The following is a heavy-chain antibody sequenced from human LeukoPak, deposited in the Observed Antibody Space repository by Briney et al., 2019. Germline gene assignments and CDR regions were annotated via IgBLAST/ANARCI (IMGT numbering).Heavy chain of an antibody. CDR1: GYSLTNHF. Sequence: SETLSLTCGVYGYSLTNHFWIWLRQPPGKGLEWTGEILHNGATNYNPSLKSRVTISVDTSKNQFFLKLSSVTAADTAVYYCARGPAAIHPWGQGTLVTVSS. D-gene: IGHD2-2*01. V-gene: IGHV4-34*12. CDR2: ILHNGAT. CDR3: ARGPAAIHP. J-gene: IGHJ5*02.